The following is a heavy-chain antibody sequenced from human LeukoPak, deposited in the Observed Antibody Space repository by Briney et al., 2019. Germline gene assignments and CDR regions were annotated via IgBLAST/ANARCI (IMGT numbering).Heavy chain of an antibody. CDR1: GYTFTGYY. V-gene: IGHV1-2*02. CDR3: ARVTYYGSGIFPH. CDR2: INPNSGGT. Sequence: ASVKVSCKASGYTFTGYYMHWVRQAPGQELEWMGWINPNSGGTNYAQKFQGRVTMTRDTSISTAYMELSRLRSDDTAMYYCARVTYYGSGIFPHWGQGTLVTVSS. J-gene: IGHJ4*02. D-gene: IGHD3-10*01.